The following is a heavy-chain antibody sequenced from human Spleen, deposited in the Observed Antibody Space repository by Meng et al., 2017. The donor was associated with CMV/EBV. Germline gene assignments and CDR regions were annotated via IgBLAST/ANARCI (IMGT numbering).Heavy chain of an antibody. Sequence: SLKISCAASGFTFSDYYMSWIRQAPGKGLEWVSYISSSGSTIYYADSVKGRFTISRDNAKNSLSLQMKRLRAEDTAVYYCARALPLAPSTIFGVLITHPPDYWGQGTLVTVSS. CDR3: ARALPLAPSTIFGVLITHPPDY. D-gene: IGHD3-3*01. CDR2: ISSSGSTI. J-gene: IGHJ4*02. V-gene: IGHV3-11*04. CDR1: GFTFSDYY.